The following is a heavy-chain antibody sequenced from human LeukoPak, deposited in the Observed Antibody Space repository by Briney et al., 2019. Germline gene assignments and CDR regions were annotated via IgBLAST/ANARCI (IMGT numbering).Heavy chain of an antibody. J-gene: IGHJ4*02. V-gene: IGHV3-23*01. CDR3: AKEVAQQWLVTPFDY. Sequence: GGSLRLSCAASGFTFSSCAMSWVRQAPGKGRGWVSSISGSGGSTYSADSVKGRFTISRDNSKNTLYLQMNSLRAEDTAVYYCAKEVAQQWLVTPFDYWGQGTLVTVSS. D-gene: IGHD6-19*01. CDR2: ISGSGGST. CDR1: GFTFSSCA.